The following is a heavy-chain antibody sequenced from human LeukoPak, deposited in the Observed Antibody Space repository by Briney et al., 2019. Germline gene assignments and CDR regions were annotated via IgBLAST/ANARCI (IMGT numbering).Heavy chain of an antibody. V-gene: IGHV5-51*01. J-gene: IGHJ5*02. Sequence: GESLKISCKGSGYSFTSYWIGWVRQMPGKGLEWMGIIYPGDSDTRYSPSFQGQVTISADKSISTAYLQWSSLKASDTAMYYCARQLMREGIAARNPGVWFDPWGQGTLVTVSS. CDR2: IYPGDSDT. D-gene: IGHD6-6*01. CDR3: ARQLMREGIAARNPGVWFDP. CDR1: GYSFTSYW.